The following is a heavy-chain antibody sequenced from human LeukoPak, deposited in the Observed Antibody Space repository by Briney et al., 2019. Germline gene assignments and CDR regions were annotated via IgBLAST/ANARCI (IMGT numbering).Heavy chain of an antibody. D-gene: IGHD3-16*01. J-gene: IGHJ4*02. Sequence: SVKVSCKASGGTFGSYAISWVRQAPGQWFEWVGTIVPVFGTTKYAQRFQGRLTIMTDDSTSTAYMELSSLRSEDSATYYCARAGCYASSSPQPYYFDRRGQGTLVTVSS. CDR2: IVPVFGTT. CDR3: ARAGCYASSSPQPYYFDR. V-gene: IGHV1-69*05. CDR1: GGTFGSYA.